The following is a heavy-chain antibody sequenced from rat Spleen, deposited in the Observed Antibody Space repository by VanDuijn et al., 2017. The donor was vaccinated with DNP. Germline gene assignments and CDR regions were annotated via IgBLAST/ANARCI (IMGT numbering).Heavy chain of an antibody. CDR2: IWAGGGT. CDR3: ATEPVNYGSYY. J-gene: IGHJ2*01. D-gene: IGHD1-3*01. V-gene: IGHV2-15*01. CDR1: GFSLTSYH. Sequence: QVQLKESGPGLVQPSQTLSLTCTVSGFSLTSYHVSWVRQPPGKSLVWMGTIWAGGGTNYNSAVQSRLSISRDTSKSQVFLRMSSLKTEDTATYYCATEPVNYGSYYWGQGVMVTVSS.